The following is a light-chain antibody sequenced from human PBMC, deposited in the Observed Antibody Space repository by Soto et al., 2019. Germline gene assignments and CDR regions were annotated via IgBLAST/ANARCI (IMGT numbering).Light chain of an antibody. Sequence: EIVMTQSPATLSVSPGERATLSCGASQSVSSNLAWYQQKPGQAPRLLIYGASTRATGIPARFSGSGSGTEFTLTISSLQSEDFAVYYCQQYNNWPPTFGQGKRLEIK. J-gene: IGKJ5*01. CDR3: QQYNNWPPT. V-gene: IGKV3-15*01. CDR2: GAS. CDR1: QSVSSN.